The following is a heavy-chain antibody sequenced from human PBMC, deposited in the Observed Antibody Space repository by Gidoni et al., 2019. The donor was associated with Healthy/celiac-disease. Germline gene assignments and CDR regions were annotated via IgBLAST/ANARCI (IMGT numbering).Heavy chain of an antibody. J-gene: IGHJ3*02. CDR3: ASMDEGVRGVIDMRDAFDI. CDR2: VKQCVGEK. D-gene: IGHD3-10*01. V-gene: IGHV3-7*01. Sequence: EVQLVESGGGLVQPGGSLRVSCAASAFTLSSYWMRWVSQAPGKVLEWWANVKQCVGEKYYVDSVKGRFTISRDNAKNSLDMQMNSLRAEDTGVYACASMDEGVRGVIDMRDAFDIWGQGTMVTVSS. CDR1: AFTLSSYW.